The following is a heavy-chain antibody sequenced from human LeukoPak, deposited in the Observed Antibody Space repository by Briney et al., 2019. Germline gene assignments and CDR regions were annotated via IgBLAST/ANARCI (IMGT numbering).Heavy chain of an antibody. Sequence: GASVKVSCKASGYTFTSYYMHWVRQAPGQGLEWMGIINPSGGSTSYAQKFQGRVTMTRNTSISTAYMELSSLRSEDTAVYYCARAPRGFWSGYRLDYWGQGTLVTVSS. J-gene: IGHJ4*02. CDR2: INPSGGST. V-gene: IGHV1-46*01. D-gene: IGHD3-3*01. CDR1: GYTFTSYY. CDR3: ARAPRGFWSGYRLDY.